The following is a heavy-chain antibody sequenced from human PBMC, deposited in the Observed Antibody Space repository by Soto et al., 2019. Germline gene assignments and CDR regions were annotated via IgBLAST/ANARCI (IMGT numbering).Heavy chain of an antibody. CDR2: ISGSGGST. Sequence: GGSLRLSCSASGFTFSSYAMSWVRQAPGKGLEWVSAISGSGGSTYYADSVKGRFTISRDNSKNTLYLQMNSLRAEDTAVYYCAKAETWGWELLPCFDYWGQGTLVTVSS. J-gene: IGHJ4*02. CDR3: AKAETWGWELLPCFDY. V-gene: IGHV3-23*01. CDR1: GFTFSSYA. D-gene: IGHD1-26*01.